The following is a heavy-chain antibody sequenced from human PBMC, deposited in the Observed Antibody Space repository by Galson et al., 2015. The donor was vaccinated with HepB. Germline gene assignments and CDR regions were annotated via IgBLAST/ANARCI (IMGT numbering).Heavy chain of an antibody. V-gene: IGHV3-23*01. CDR1: GFTFTRYD. CDR3: AKPSRGGYCRGTSCWGY. Sequence: SLRLSCAASGFTFTRYDMSWVRQAPGKGLEWVSAISGSGASTYYIDSVKGRFTISRDNSKNTLYLDVHNLRAEDTAMYYCAKPSRGGYCRGTSCWGYWGQGTLVTVSS. CDR2: ISGSGAST. J-gene: IGHJ4*02. D-gene: IGHD2-2*01.